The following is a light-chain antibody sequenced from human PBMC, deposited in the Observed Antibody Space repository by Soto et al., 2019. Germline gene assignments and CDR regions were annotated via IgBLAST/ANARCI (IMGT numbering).Light chain of an antibody. Sequence: PRTQSPASISTYVGDRVPITCRASQSISSYLNWYQQKPGKAPKLLIYAASSLQSGVPSRFSGSGSGTEFTLTISSLEPEDFAVYYCQQRSNWPVTFGQGTRLEI. V-gene: IGKV1-39*01. CDR2: AAS. J-gene: IGKJ5*01. CDR1: QSISSY. CDR3: QQRSNWPVT.